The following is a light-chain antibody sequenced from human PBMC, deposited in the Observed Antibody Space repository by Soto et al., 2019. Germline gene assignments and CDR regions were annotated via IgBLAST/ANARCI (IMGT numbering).Light chain of an antibody. V-gene: IGKV3-20*01. CDR1: QSVSTS. Sequence: SPATLSLSTGERATLSCRASQSVSTSLAWYQQKPGQGPRLLIYGASSRATGTPDRFSGSGSGTDFTLTISRLEPEDFAVYYCQQSDIPPRPFGQ. CDR3: QQSDIPPRP. CDR2: GAS. J-gene: IGKJ1*01.